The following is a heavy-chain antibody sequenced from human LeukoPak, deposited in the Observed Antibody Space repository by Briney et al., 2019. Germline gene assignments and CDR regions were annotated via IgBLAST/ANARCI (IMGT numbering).Heavy chain of an antibody. CDR3: AKGYCSSTSCYVFDY. V-gene: IGHV3-30*18. D-gene: IGHD2-2*01. CDR1: GFTFSSYG. Sequence: GGSLRLSCAASGFTFSSYGMHWVRQAPGKGLERVAVISYDGSNKYYADSVKGRFTISRDNSKNTLYLQMNSLRAEDTAVYYCAKGYCSSTSCYVFDYWGQGTLVTVSS. CDR2: ISYDGSNK. J-gene: IGHJ4*02.